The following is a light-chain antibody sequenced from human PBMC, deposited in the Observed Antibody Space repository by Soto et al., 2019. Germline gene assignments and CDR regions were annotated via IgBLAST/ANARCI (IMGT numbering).Light chain of an antibody. Sequence: DIQMTQSPSILSASVVYRGTIACXASQSIRSWLAWYQQKPGKAPKLLIYDAYSLESGVPSRFSGRRSGAEFTLTIAGLQPEDFATYYCQQYESYSPLTFGGGTKVDIK. V-gene: IGKV1-5*01. J-gene: IGKJ4*01. CDR1: QSIRSW. CDR3: QQYESYSPLT. CDR2: DAY.